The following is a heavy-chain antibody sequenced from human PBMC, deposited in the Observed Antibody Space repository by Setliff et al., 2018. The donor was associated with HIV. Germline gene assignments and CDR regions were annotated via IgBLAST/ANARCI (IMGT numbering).Heavy chain of an antibody. J-gene: IGHJ3*02. CDR1: GYTFTDYY. D-gene: IGHD3-22*01. CDR3: ARDGYYDSSGYSAFDI. V-gene: IGHV1-2*06. CDR2: INPNNGGT. Sequence: ASVKVSCKASGYTFTDYYIHWVRQAPGQGLEWMGRINPNNGGTNYAQKFQGRVTMTRDTSISTAYMELSRLRADDTAVYYCARDGYYDSSGYSAFDIWGQGTMVTDSS.